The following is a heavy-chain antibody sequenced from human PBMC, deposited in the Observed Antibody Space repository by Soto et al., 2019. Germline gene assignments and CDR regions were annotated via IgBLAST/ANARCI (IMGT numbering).Heavy chain of an antibody. J-gene: IGHJ4*02. CDR1: GYTFASYA. Sequence: QVQLVQSGAEVKKPGASVKVSCKASGYTFASYAISWMRQAPVQGLEWMGWISAYNGNKNYAQKLQGRVTMTTDTSTSTAYMELRSRRSDDTAVYDCTRDPPPPDYWGQGTLVTVSS. CDR3: TRDPPPPDY. CDR2: ISAYNGNK. V-gene: IGHV1-18*01.